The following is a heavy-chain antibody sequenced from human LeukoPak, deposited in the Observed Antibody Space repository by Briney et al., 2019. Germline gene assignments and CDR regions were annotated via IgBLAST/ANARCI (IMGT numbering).Heavy chain of an antibody. CDR1: GFIFHGYA. D-gene: IGHD3-22*01. V-gene: IGHV3-9*01. CDR3: ARRPDSSGVTRGPFDY. Sequence: PGGSLRLSCAASGFIFHGYAMHWVRQAPGKGLEWVSGINGNSARIGYADSVKGRFTIYRDNAKNSLYLQMNSLRGEDTAFYYCARRPDSSGVTRGPFDYWGQGTLVTVSP. CDR2: INGNSARI. J-gene: IGHJ4*02.